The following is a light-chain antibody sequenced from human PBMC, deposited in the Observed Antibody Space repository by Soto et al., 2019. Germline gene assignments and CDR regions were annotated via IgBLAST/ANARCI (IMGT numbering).Light chain of an antibody. CDR2: GNS. Sequence: QSVLTQPPSVSGAPGQRVSISCTGSSSNIGAGYDVHWYQQLPGTAPKLLIYGNSNRPSGVPDRFSGSKSGTSASLAITVLQADEEADYYCQSYDSSLSVVFGGGTKLTVL. CDR3: QSYDSSLSVV. J-gene: IGLJ2*01. V-gene: IGLV1-40*01. CDR1: SSNIGAGYD.